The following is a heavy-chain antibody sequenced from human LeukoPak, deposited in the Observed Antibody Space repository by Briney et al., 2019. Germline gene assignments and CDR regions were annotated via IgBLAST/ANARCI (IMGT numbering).Heavy chain of an antibody. CDR1: GGSISSYY. V-gene: IGHV4-59*08. CDR2: IYYSGST. J-gene: IGHJ4*02. D-gene: IGHD1-1*01. Sequence: SETLSLTCTVSGGSISSYYWSWIRQPPGKGLEWIGYIYYSGSTNYNPSLQSRVTISVDTSNSKFSLKLSSVPAADTAVYYCARASTTGTTNFDYWGQGTLVTVSS. CDR3: ARASTTGTTNFDY.